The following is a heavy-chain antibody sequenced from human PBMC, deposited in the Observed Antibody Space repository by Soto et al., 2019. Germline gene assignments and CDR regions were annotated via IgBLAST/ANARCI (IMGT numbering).Heavy chain of an antibody. D-gene: IGHD2-8*01. CDR1: GYTFTSYG. CDR3: ASSPLKALMGYAIPPYFDY. V-gene: IGHV1-18*01. J-gene: IGHJ4*02. CDR2: ISAYNGNT. Sequence: ASVKVSCKASGYTFTSYGISWVRQAPGKGLEWLGWISAYNGNTNYAQKLQGRVTMTTDTSTSTAYMELRSLRSDDTAVYYCASSPLKALMGYAIPPYFDYWGQGTLVTVSS.